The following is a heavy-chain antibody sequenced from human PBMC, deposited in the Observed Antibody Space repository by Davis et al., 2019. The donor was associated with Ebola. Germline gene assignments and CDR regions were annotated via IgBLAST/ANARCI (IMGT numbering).Heavy chain of an antibody. CDR1: GGSISSYY. D-gene: IGHD6-13*01. Sequence: ETLSLTCTVSGGSISSYYWSWVRQAPGKGLEWVSAISGSGGSTYYADSVKGRFTISRDNSKNTLYLQMNSLRAEDTAVYYCAKAVDVAAAGTWGYFDYWGQGTLVTVSS. CDR3: AKAVDVAAAGTWGYFDY. V-gene: IGHV3-23*01. J-gene: IGHJ4*02. CDR2: ISGSGGST.